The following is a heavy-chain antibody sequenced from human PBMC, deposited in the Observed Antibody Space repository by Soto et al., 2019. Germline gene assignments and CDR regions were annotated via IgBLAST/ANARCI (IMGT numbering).Heavy chain of an antibody. J-gene: IGHJ5*02. D-gene: IGHD2-2*01. Sequence: QVQLVQSGAEVKKPGASVKVSCKASGYTFTNYDINWVRQATGQGLEWMGWMNPNSGNTGYAQKFQGRVAMTRDTHISTAYMELSSLRSDDTAVYYCARGPLVPAALRGYWFDPWGQGTLVTVSS. CDR1: GYTFTNYD. CDR3: ARGPLVPAALRGYWFDP. CDR2: MNPNSGNT. V-gene: IGHV1-8*01.